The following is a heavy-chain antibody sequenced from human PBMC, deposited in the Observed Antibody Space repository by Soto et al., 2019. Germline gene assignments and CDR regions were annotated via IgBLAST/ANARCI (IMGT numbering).Heavy chain of an antibody. Sequence: GGSLRLSCAASGFTFTRYAMSWVRQAPGKGLEWVSTISGSGGSTYFAESVRGRFTISRDSSKNTLYLQMNSLRAEDTAVYYCAKDGRFLEWLTVDYFDHWGQGTLVTVSS. D-gene: IGHD3-3*01. CDR1: GFTFTRYA. J-gene: IGHJ4*02. V-gene: IGHV3-23*01. CDR3: AKDGRFLEWLTVDYFDH. CDR2: ISGSGGST.